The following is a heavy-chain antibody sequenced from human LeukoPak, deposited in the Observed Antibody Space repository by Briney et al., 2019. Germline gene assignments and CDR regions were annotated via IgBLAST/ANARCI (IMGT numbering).Heavy chain of an antibody. CDR3: ARWAEDQQPFPYYYMDV. CDR1: AFTFRPYA. Sequence: PGGSLRLSCAASAFTFRPYAMIWVRQAPGKGLEWIGNIYARGCTTYSPSLKSRVTTSIDTSKNHFSLRLTSVTAADAAVYYCARWAEDQQPFPYYYMDVWGKGTTVTVSS. J-gene: IGHJ6*03. V-gene: IGHV4-4*09. CDR2: IYARGCT. D-gene: IGHD6-13*01.